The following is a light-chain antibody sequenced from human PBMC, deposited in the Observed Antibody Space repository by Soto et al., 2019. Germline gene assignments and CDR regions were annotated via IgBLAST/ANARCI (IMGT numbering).Light chain of an antibody. CDR1: QSVSSY. Sequence: EIVLTQFPATLSLSPGEGATLSCRASQSVSSYLAWYQQKPGQAPRLLIYDASNRATGIPARFSGSGSGTDFTLTISSLEPEDFAVYYCQQRSNWPVTFGLGTKVDIK. V-gene: IGKV3-11*01. CDR3: QQRSNWPVT. J-gene: IGKJ1*01. CDR2: DAS.